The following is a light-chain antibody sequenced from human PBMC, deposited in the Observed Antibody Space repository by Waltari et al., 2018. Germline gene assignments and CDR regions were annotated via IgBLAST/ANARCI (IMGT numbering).Light chain of an antibody. CDR3: RSYTSSVTWV. CDR2: DVS. V-gene: IGLV2-14*03. Sequence: QSALTQPASVSGSPGQSITISCTGTSSDVGGYNFVSWYQQHPGKAPELMIYDVSKRPSGVSIRFPGSKSGNTASLTISGLQAEDEADYYCRSYTSSVTWVFGGGTKLTVL. CDR1: SSDVGGYNF. J-gene: IGLJ3*02.